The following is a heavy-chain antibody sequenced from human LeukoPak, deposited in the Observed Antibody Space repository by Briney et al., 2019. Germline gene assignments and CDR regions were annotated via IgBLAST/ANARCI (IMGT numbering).Heavy chain of an antibody. CDR3: ARDPRKGYGSGSLIGGFDY. CDR2: IYYSGST. V-gene: IGHV4-39*07. D-gene: IGHD3-10*01. Sequence: PSETLSLTCSVSGGSISSSSCYWGWIRQPPGKGLEWIGSIYYSGSTYYNPSLKSRVTISVDTSKNQFSLKLSSVTAADTAVYYCARDPRKGYGSGSLIGGFDYWGQGTLVTVSS. CDR1: GGSISSSSCY. J-gene: IGHJ4*02.